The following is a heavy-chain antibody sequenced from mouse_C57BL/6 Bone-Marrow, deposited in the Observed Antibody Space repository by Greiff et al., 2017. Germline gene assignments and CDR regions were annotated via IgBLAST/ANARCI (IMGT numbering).Heavy chain of an antibody. J-gene: IGHJ1*03. CDR3: ARPYYSNYWYFDV. D-gene: IGHD2-5*01. Sequence: QVQLQQPGAELVKPGASVKMSCKASGYTFTSYWIPWVKQRPGQGLEWIGDIYPGSGSTNYNEKFNSKATLTVDTSSSTAYMQLSSLTSEDSAVYYCARPYYSNYWYFDVWGTGTTVTVSA. CDR1: GYTFTSYW. CDR2: IYPGSGST. V-gene: IGHV1-55*01.